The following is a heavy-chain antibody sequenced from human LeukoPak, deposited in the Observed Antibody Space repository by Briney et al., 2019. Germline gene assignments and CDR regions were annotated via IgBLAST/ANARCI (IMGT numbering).Heavy chain of an antibody. CDR2: VYYSGST. J-gene: IGHJ4*02. CDR3: ARHEASGWYGYFDY. D-gene: IGHD6-19*01. CDR1: GGSISSYY. Sequence: PSETLSLTCTVSGGSISSYYWSWTRQPPGKGLEWIGYVYYSGSTNYNPSLKSRVTISVDTSKNQFSLKLSSVTAADTAVYYCARHEASGWYGYFDYWGQGTLVTVSS. V-gene: IGHV4-59*08.